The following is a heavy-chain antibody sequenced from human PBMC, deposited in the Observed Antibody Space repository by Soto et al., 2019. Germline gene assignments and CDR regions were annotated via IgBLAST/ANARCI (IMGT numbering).Heavy chain of an antibody. Sequence: GESRKISCKGFGDTFNAYWIGWGRQMPGKGLEWMGVIFPGDFDTRYSPSFEGQVTISADKSSSTAYLQWNNLKASDSAMYYCARLDYIVMAVNVPPGPFDTSGQGTSVTVFS. J-gene: IGHJ4*02. D-gene: IGHD2-15*01. V-gene: IGHV5-51*01. CDR1: GDTFNAYW. CDR3: ARLDYIVMAVNVPPGPFDT. CDR2: IFPGDFDT.